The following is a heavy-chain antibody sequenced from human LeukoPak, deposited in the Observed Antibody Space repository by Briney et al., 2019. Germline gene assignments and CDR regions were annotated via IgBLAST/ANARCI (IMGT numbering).Heavy chain of an antibody. CDR1: GGTFSSYA. Sequence: SVKVSCKASGGTFSSYAISWVRQAPGQGLEWMGGIIPIFGTTNYAQKFQGRVTITADESTSTAYMELSSLRSEDTAVYYCASRLGYCSSTSCPFRYYYYGMDVWGQGTTVTVSS. CDR3: ASRLGYCSSTSCPFRYYYYGMDV. J-gene: IGHJ6*02. CDR2: IIPIFGTT. V-gene: IGHV1-69*13. D-gene: IGHD2-2*01.